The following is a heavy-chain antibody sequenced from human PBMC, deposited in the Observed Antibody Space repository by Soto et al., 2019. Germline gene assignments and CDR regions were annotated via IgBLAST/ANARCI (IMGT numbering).Heavy chain of an antibody. CDR2: IFHTGIT. D-gene: IGHD3-22*01. CDR3: ARDRYFYNSRGYYRTLDS. J-gene: IGHJ5*01. CDR1: GGSFSNDY. Sequence: PSETLSLTXFISGGSFSNDYWTWIRQSPGKGLEWIGYIFHTGITDYNPSVKSRVTISIDKSRNLFSLNLTPVTAADTAVYYCARDRYFYNSRGYYRTLDSWGQGTLVTVSS. V-gene: IGHV4-59*01.